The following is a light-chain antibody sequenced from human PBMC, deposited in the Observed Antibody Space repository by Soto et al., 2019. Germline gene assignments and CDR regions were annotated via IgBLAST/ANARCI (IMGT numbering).Light chain of an antibody. CDR3: QQYVSLIT. CDR2: GTS. V-gene: IGKV3-20*01. CDR1: QSVSSGY. J-gene: IGKJ5*01. Sequence: EIVLTQSPGTLSLSPGERATLSCRASQSVSSGYLAWCQQKPGQAPRLLIYGTSSRATGIGDRFSGSGSGTDFSLTISRLEPEDFAVYYCQQYVSLITFGHGTRLEMK.